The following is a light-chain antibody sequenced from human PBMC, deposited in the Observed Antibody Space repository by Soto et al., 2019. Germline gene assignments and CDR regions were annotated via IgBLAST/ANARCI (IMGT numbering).Light chain of an antibody. Sequence: IQMTQCPSYLSASVGDGVLITCRASQGITSDLGWYQQKPGKAPKALIYGASSLESGVPSRFSGSGSGTEFTLTISSLQPEDFATYYCLQHNSYPPTFGQWTKVDI. CDR3: LQHNSYPPT. CDR1: QGITSD. V-gene: IGKV1-17*01. J-gene: IGKJ1*01. CDR2: GAS.